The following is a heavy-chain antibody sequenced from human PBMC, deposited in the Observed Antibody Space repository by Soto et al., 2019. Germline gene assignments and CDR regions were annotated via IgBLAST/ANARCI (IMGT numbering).Heavy chain of an antibody. V-gene: IGHV4-4*02. D-gene: IGHD2-2*01. J-gene: IGHJ5*02. CDR2: VYHSGNT. CDR1: GDSISSDKW. CDR3: ARGDIVLVPAAPRMNPPNWFDP. Sequence: PSETLSLTCAVSGDSISSDKWWSWVRQPPGKGLEWIGEVYHSGNTNYNPSLKSRVIISVDKSKNQFSLKLSSVTDADTAVYYCARGDIVLVPAAPRMNPPNWFDPWGQGTLVTVSS.